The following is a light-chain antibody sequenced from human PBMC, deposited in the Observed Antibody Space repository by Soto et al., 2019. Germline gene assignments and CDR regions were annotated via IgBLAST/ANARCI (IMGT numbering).Light chain of an antibody. V-gene: IGKV3-15*01. CDR2: GAS. Sequence: EVVMTQSPATLSWSLGDRPTLSCRASQSVSSTLAWYQQKPGQGPRLLIYGASTRATGIPARFSGSGSGTEFTLTISSLQSEDFAVYSCQQYNNWPLTFGGGTKVEIK. CDR1: QSVSST. CDR3: QQYNNWPLT. J-gene: IGKJ4*01.